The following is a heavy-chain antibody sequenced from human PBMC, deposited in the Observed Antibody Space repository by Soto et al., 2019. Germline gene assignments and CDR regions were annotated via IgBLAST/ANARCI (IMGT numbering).Heavy chain of an antibody. CDR2: IYYSGST. CDR1: GGSISSSSYY. CDR3: ARHSSNYGDYADY. Sequence: QLQLQELGPGLVKPSETLSLTCTVSGGSISSSSYYWGWIREPPGKGLEWIGSIYYSGSTYYNPSLKSRVTISVDTSKIQFSLKLSSVTAADTAVYYCARHSSNYGDYADYWGQGTLVTVSS. J-gene: IGHJ4*02. V-gene: IGHV4-39*01. D-gene: IGHD4-17*01.